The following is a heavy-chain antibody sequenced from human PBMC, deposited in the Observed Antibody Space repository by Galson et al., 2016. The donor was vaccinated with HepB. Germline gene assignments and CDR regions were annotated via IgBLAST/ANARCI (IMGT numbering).Heavy chain of an antibody. V-gene: IGHV3-11*03. CDR3: ARVSSGRFGSH. CDR2: IGFSGTYT. Sequence: SLRLSCAASGFTFSDSYMTWVRQAPGKGLEWVSFIGFSGTYTEYADSVKGRFTISRDNGNNSLYLLMTSLRVEDTAVYFCARVSSGRFGSHWGRGTPVTVSS. D-gene: IGHD1-26*01. J-gene: IGHJ4*02. CDR1: GFTFSDSY.